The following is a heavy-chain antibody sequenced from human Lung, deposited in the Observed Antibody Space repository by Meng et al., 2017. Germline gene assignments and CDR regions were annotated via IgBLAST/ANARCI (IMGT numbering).Heavy chain of an antibody. Sequence: VRLVESGGGLLQPGGSLRLSCAASGFTFSRYAMSWVRQAPGKGLEWVSAISGSGSSPYYADSVKGRFTISRDNSKNTLYLQMNSLRAEDTAVYYCAKKGWLYWGSGDDYWGQGTLVTVSS. CDR3: AKKGWLYWGSGDDY. CDR2: ISGSGSSP. J-gene: IGHJ4*02. CDR1: GFTFSRYA. V-gene: IGHV3-23*04. D-gene: IGHD7-27*01.